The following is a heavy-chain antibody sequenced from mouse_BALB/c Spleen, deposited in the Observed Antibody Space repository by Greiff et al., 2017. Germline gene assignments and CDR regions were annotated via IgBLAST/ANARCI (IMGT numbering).Heavy chain of an antibody. CDR2: IRNKANGYTT. CDR1: GFTFTDYY. J-gene: IGHJ3*01. Sequence: EVMLVESGGGLVQPGGSLRLSCATSGFTFTDYYMSWVRQPPGKALEWLGFIRNKANGYTTEYSASVKGRFTISRDNSQSILYLQMNTLRAEDSATYYCARDPHYYGSWFAYWGQGTLVTVSA. D-gene: IGHD1-1*01. CDR3: ARDPHYYGSWFAY. V-gene: IGHV7-3*02.